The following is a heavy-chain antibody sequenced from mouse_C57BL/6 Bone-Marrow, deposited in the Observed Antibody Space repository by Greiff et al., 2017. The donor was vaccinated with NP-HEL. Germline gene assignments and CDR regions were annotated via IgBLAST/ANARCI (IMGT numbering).Heavy chain of an antibody. J-gene: IGHJ4*01. CDR2: IDPSDSYT. CDR3: ARSYYYGSSSAMDY. Sequence: QVQLKQPGAELVMPGASVKLSCKASGYTFTSYWMHWVKQRPGQGLEWIGEIDPSDSYTNYNQKFKGKSTLTVDKSSSTAYMQLSSLTSEDSAVYYCARSYYYGSSSAMDYWGQGTSVTVSS. D-gene: IGHD1-1*01. CDR1: GYTFTSYW. V-gene: IGHV1-69*01.